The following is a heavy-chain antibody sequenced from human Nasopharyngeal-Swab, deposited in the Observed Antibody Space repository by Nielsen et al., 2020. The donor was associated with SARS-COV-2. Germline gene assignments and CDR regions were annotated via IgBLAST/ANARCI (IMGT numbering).Heavy chain of an antibody. CDR3: AKDAGGMDV. V-gene: IGHV3-30*18. CDR2: ISHDGDMK. J-gene: IGHJ6*02. CDR1: GFSITGYG. Sequence: GGSLRLSCAASGFSITGYGMQWVRQAPGKGLEWVALISHDGDMKYYADSVKGRFTISRDISKNTVYLQMNSLRAEDTAVYYCAKDAGGMDVWGQGTTVTVSS.